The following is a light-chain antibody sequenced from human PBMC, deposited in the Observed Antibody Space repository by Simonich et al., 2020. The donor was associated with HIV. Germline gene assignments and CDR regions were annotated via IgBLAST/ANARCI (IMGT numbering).Light chain of an antibody. CDR3: QQRSIWPFT. CDR1: QSISSW. CDR2: KAS. Sequence: DIQLTQSPSTLSASVGDRVTTTCRASQSISSWLAWYQQKPGKAPKLLIYKASSLESGVPSRFSGSGSGTEFTLTISSLEPEDFAVYYCQQRSIWPFTFGPGTKVDIK. J-gene: IGKJ3*01. V-gene: IGKV1-5*03.